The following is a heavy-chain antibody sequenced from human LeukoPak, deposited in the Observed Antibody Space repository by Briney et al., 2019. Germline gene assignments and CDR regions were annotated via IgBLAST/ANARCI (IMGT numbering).Heavy chain of an antibody. CDR3: ARGITLIRGLIITWFDP. CDR2: MNPNSGNT. D-gene: IGHD3-10*01. J-gene: IGHJ5*02. V-gene: IGHV1-8*01. CDR1: GYIFTSYD. Sequence: GASVKVSCKSSGYIFTSYDIYWVRQATGQGLEWVGWMNPNSGNTGYAQKFQGRVTMTTNTSISTAYMELSSLRSEDTAVYYCARGITLIRGLIITWFDPWGPGTLVAVSS.